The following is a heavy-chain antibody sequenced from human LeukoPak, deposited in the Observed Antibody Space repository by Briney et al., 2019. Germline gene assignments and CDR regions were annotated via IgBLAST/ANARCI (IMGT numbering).Heavy chain of an antibody. J-gene: IGHJ4*02. CDR3: TREVWYDALSFDY. V-gene: IGHV3-30*03. CDR2: ISYDGSNK. D-gene: IGHD2-15*01. Sequence: GRSLRLSCAASGFTFSTYGMHWVRQAPGKGLEWVAVISYDGSNKYYADSVKGRFTISRDNSKNMLELQMNSLTTEDTAVYYCTREVWYDALSFDYWGQGTLVSVSS. CDR1: GFTFSTYG.